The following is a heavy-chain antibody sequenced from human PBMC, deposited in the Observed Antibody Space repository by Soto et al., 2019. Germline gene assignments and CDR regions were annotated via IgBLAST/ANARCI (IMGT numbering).Heavy chain of an antibody. V-gene: IGHV3-74*01. CDR1: GFTFSSYW. D-gene: IGHD2-2*01. CDR2: INSDGSST. J-gene: IGHJ3*02. CDR3: AREVVVVPAARAFDI. Sequence: EVQLVESGGGLVQPGGSLRLSCAASGFTFSSYWMHWVRQAPGKGLVWVSRINSDGSSTSYADSVKGRFTISRDNAKNTLYLQMNSLRAEDTAVYYCAREVVVVPAARAFDIWGQGTMVTVSS.